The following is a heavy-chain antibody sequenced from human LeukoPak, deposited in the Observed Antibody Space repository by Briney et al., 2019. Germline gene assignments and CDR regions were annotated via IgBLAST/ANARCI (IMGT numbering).Heavy chain of an antibody. J-gene: IGHJ5*02. CDR1: GYTFTGDY. CDR2: INPNSGGT. D-gene: IGHD3-3*02. V-gene: IGHV1-2*02. Sequence: ASVKVSCKXSGYTFTGDYMHWVRQAPRQGLEWMGRINPNSGGTNYAQKFQGRVTMTRDTSISTAYMELSRLRSDDTAVYYCARDHLAPGHVASAPFDPWGQGTLVTVSS. CDR3: ARDHLAPGHVASAPFDP.